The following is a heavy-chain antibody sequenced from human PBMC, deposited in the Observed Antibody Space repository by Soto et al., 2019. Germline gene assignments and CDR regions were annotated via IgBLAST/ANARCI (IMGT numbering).Heavy chain of an antibody. Sequence: EVQLLESGGGLVQPGGSLRLSCAASGFTFSSYAMSWVRQAPGKGLEWVSAISGSGGSTYYADSVKGRFTISRDNSKNTLYLQMNCLRAEDTAVYDCAISPARNYYYYMDVWGKGTTVTLSS. CDR3: AISPARNYYYYMDV. J-gene: IGHJ6*03. CDR2: ISGSGGST. CDR1: GFTFSSYA. V-gene: IGHV3-23*01.